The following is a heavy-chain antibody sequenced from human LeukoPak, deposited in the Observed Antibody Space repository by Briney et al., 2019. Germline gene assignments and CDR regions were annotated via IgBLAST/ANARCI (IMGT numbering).Heavy chain of an antibody. J-gene: IGHJ4*02. CDR2: ISGGGGGT. CDR1: GFTFSSYG. CDR3: AKRVAHSSGAYWDY. Sequence: GGSLRLSCEASGFTFSSYGMSWVRQAPGKGLEWVSAISGGGGGTYYADSVKGRFTISRDNSKNTLYLQMNSLRAENAAVYFCAKRVAHSSGAYWDYWGQGILVTVSS. V-gene: IGHV3-23*01. D-gene: IGHD6-19*01.